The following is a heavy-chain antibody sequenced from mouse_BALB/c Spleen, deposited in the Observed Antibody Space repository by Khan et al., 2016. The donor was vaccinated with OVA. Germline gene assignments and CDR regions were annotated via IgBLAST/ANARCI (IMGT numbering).Heavy chain of an antibody. CDR1: GYSITSDYA. CDR3: ARSVTITTVVATDCDY. Sequence: EVELVESGPGLVKPSQSLSLTCTVTGYSITSDYAWNWIRQFPGNKLEWMGYISYSGRTSYNPSLTSRISIPRDTSKNQFFLQLNSVTTEDTATYYCARSVTITTVVATDCDYWGQGTTLTVSS. D-gene: IGHD1-1*01. J-gene: IGHJ2*01. V-gene: IGHV3-2*02. CDR2: ISYSGRT.